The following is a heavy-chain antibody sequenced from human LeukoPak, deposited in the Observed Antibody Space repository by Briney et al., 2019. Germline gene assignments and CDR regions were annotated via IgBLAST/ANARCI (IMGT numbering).Heavy chain of an antibody. D-gene: IGHD1-26*01. J-gene: IGHJ4*02. V-gene: IGHV3-66*01. CDR1: GFTFSSYA. Sequence: GGSLRLSCAASGFTFSSYAMSWVRQAPGKRLEWVSVIYSGGSTYYADSVKGRFTISRDNSKNTLYLQMNSLRAEDTAVYYCARDPEYSGSYGGDYWGQGTLVTVSS. CDR2: IYSGGST. CDR3: ARDPEYSGSYGGDY.